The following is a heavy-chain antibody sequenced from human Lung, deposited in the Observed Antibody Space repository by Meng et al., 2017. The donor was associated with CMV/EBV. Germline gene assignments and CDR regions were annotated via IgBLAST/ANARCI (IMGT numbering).Heavy chain of an antibody. V-gene: IGHV3-23*01. Sequence: GGSLRLXCVASGLTFSSHPMTWVLQAPGKGLEWVSSISGSGGSTYSADSVQGRFTISRDNSKNTLYLQMSALRDEDTALYYCARGGPVAGKNWSDRWGQGXLVTVSS. CDR1: GLTFSSHP. J-gene: IGHJ5*02. CDR3: ARGGPVAGKNWSDR. CDR2: ISGSGGST. D-gene: IGHD6-19*01.